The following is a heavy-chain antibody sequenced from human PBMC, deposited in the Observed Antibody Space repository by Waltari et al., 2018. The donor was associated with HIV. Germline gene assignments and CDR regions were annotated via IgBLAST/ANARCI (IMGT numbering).Heavy chain of an antibody. D-gene: IGHD1-26*01. CDR2: IYPADSDT. CDR1: GYSVTSYW. V-gene: IGHV5-51*03. J-gene: IGHJ3*02. CDR3: ARRLVGADAFEI. Sequence: EVQLVQSGAEVKKPGQSLKISCKGSGYSVTSYWIGWVRQAPGTGLEWMGDIYPADSDTTYNPSFRGQVTISVDTSISTAYVQWRSLKASDTAVYFCARRLVGADAFEIWGQGTEVIVSS.